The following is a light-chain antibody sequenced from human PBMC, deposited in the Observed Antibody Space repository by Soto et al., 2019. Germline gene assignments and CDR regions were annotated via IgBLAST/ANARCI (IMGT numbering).Light chain of an antibody. CDR1: QAVSQS. CDR3: QESSSDSYT. Sequence: DIQITQSPSTLSASIGDTIISTCRASQAVSQSSARYQHKPGKAPKLLIYKASSLESGVSSRFSGRGSGTQFTLTINYLQPDDFATYYCQESSSDSYTFGQGTKVDI. J-gene: IGKJ2*01. V-gene: IGKV1-5*03. CDR2: KAS.